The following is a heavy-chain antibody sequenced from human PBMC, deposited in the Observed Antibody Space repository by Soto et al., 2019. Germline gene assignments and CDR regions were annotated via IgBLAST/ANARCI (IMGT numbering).Heavy chain of an antibody. D-gene: IGHD5-12*01. Sequence: QLQLQESGPGVVKPSETLSLSCTVSGGSISSSSHYWGWIRQPPGKGLEWIGSIYYDVSTSTYYNPSLKSRVTISVDTSKNQFSLRLTSVTAADTAVYYCARHGLVTTMGAPFDYWGQGTLVTVSS. CDR3: ARHGLVTTMGAPFDY. J-gene: IGHJ4*02. CDR1: GGSISSSSHY. V-gene: IGHV4-39*01. CDR2: IYYDVSTST.